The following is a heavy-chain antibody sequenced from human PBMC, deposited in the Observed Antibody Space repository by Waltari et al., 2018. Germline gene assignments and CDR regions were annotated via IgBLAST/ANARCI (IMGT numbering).Heavy chain of an antibody. CDR3: ARDRLGTYYGMDV. CDR2: VIPILGIA. CDR1: GGTFSSYA. Sequence: QVQLVQSGAEVKKPGSSVKVSCKASGGTFSSYAISWVRQAPGQGLEWMGRVIPILGIANYAQKFQGRVTITADKSTSTAYMELSSLRSEDTAVYYCARDRLGTYYGMDVWGQGTTVTVSS. D-gene: IGHD7-27*01. V-gene: IGHV1-69*04. J-gene: IGHJ6*02.